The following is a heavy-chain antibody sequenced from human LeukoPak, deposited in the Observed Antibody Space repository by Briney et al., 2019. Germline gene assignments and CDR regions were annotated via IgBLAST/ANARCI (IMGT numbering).Heavy chain of an antibody. V-gene: IGHV1-8*01. CDR2: MNPNSGNT. Sequence: ASVKVSCKASGYTFTSYDINWVRQATGQGLEWMGWMNPNSGNTGYAQKFQGRVTMTGNTSISTAYMELSSLRSEDTAVYYCARVGGDGSYYDILTGYYNYYYYMDVWGKGTTVTVSS. CDR1: GYTFTSYD. D-gene: IGHD3-9*01. CDR3: ARVGGDGSYYDILTGYYNYYYYMDV. J-gene: IGHJ6*03.